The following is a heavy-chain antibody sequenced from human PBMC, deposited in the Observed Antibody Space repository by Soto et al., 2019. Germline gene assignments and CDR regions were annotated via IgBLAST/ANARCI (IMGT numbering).Heavy chain of an antibody. D-gene: IGHD3-10*01. Sequence: GASVKVSCKASGYTFIGYYIHWVRQAPGQGLEWMGWINPNSGGTKYAQRFQGWVTMTRDRSISTACMELSRLKSDDTAVYYCARVGGGLASLGYYGMDVWGQGTTVTVSS. CDR1: GYTFIGYY. CDR3: ARVGGGLASLGYYGMDV. V-gene: IGHV1-2*04. J-gene: IGHJ6*02. CDR2: INPNSGGT.